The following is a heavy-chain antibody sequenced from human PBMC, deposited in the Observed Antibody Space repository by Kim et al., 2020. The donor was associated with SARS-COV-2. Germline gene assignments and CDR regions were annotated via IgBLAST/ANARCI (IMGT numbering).Heavy chain of an antibody. CDR2: INSDGSST. CDR1: GFTFSSYW. V-gene: IGHV3-74*01. Sequence: GGSLRLSCAASGFTFSSYWMHWVRQAPGKGLVWVSRINSDGSSTSYADSVKGRFTISRDNAKNTLYLQMNSLRAEDTAVYYCARGWLRFPPDYWGQGTLVTVSS. CDR3: ARGWLRFPPDY. D-gene: IGHD5-12*01. J-gene: IGHJ4*02.